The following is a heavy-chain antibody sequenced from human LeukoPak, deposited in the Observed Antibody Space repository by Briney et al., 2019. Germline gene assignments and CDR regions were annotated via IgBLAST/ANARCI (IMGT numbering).Heavy chain of an antibody. CDR2: INPNSGGT. CDR1: GYTFTSYD. Sequence: ASVKVSCKASGYTFTSYDINWVRQAPGQGLEWMGWINPNSGGTNYAQKFQGRVTMTRDTSISTAYMELSRLRSDDTAVYYCARDQGDYGDYCWFDPWGRGTLVTVSS. J-gene: IGHJ5*02. V-gene: IGHV1-2*02. CDR3: ARDQGDYGDYCWFDP. D-gene: IGHD4-17*01.